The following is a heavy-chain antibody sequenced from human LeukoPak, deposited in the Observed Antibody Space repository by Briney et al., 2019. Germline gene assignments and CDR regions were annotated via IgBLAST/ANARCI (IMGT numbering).Heavy chain of an antibody. V-gene: IGHV3-48*01. CDR3: ASEPGLGRGAVYAMDV. CDR1: GFTFSSYS. J-gene: IGHJ6*02. D-gene: IGHD4/OR15-4a*01. CDR2: ISVAGSII. Sequence: PGGSLRLSCAASGFTFSSYSMNWVRQAPGKGLEWVSYISVAGSIIYYADSVKGRFIISRDTSKNVVYLQMNSLRPEDTAVYYCASEPGLGRGAVYAMDVWGQGTTVTVSS.